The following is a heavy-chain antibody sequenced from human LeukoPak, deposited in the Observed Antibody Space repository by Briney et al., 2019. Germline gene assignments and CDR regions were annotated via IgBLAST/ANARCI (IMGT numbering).Heavy chain of an antibody. CDR3: ASPFLLDYYGMDV. V-gene: IGHV3-48*01. D-gene: IGHD3-10*01. CDR1: GFTFSSYS. Sequence: PGGSLRLSCAASGFTFSSYSMNWVRQAPGKGLEWVSYISSSSSTIYYADSVKGRFTISGDNAKNSLYLQMNSLRAEDTAVYYCASPFLLDYYGMDVWGQGTTVTVSS. CDR2: ISSSSSTI. J-gene: IGHJ6*02.